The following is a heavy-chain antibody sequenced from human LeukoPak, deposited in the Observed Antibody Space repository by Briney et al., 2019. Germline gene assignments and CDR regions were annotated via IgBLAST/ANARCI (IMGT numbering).Heavy chain of an antibody. CDR1: GGSISSYY. CDR2: IYYSGST. CDR3: ARLGLGASFDY. V-gene: IGHV4-59*01. J-gene: IGHJ4*02. D-gene: IGHD3-10*01. Sequence: SETLSLTCTVSGGSISSYYWSWIRQPPGKGLEWIGYIYYSGSTNYNPSLKRRVTISVDTSKNQFSLKLSSVTAADTAVYYCARLGLGASFDYWGQGPLVTVSS.